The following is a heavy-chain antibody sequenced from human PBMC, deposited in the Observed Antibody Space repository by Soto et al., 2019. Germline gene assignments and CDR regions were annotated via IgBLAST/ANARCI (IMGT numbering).Heavy chain of an antibody. CDR2: ISNTGATT. CDR3: AKPVFFPGSPDY. D-gene: IGHD3-10*01. V-gene: IGHV3-23*01. Sequence: EVRLLESGGGLVQPGGSLRLSCAVSGFTFSSYAISWVRQAPGKGLEWVSSISNTGATTYYADSVKGRFTVSRDNSKNTLFLQMDSLRAEDTAVYYCAKPVFFPGSPDYWGQGPLVTVSS. J-gene: IGHJ4*02. CDR1: GFTFSSYA.